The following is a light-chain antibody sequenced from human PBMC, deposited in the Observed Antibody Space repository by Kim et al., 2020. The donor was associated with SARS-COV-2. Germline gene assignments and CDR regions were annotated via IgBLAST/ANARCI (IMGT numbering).Light chain of an antibody. V-gene: IGLV3-1*01. Sequence: VSPGQTASITCSGDKLGDKYACWYQQQPGQSPVLVIYQDSKRPSGIPERFSGSNSGNTATLTISGTQAMDEADYYCQAWDSSTGGVFGGGTQLTVL. CDR1: KLGDKY. J-gene: IGLJ2*01. CDR3: QAWDSSTGGV. CDR2: QDS.